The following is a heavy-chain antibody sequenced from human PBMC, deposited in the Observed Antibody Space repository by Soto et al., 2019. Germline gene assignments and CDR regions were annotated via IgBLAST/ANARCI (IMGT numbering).Heavy chain of an antibody. CDR1: GYIFSLYW. D-gene: IGHD3-22*01. V-gene: IGHV5-51*01. CDR2: IYPGDSDT. J-gene: IGHJ5*02. CDR3: ARPEIPTRSNDYDYPFDL. Sequence: PGESLKISCNASGYIFSLYWIGWVRQMPGKGLEWMGIIYPGDSDTRYNPSFQGQVTISVDKSTSTAYLEWNSLKASDTAIYYCARPEIPTRSNDYDYPFDLWGQGTLVTV.